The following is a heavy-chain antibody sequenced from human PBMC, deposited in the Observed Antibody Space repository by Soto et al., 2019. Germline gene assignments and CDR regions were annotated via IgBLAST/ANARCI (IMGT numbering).Heavy chain of an antibody. CDR3: ARRLYYDSSGFEGGGMDV. Sequence: SETLSLTCTVSGGSISSSSYYWGWIRQHTGKGMEWIGSIYYSGSTYYNPSLKSRVTISVDTSKNQFSLKLSSVTAADTAVFYCARRLYYDSSGFEGGGMDVWGQGTTVTVSS. CDR1: GGSISSSSYY. V-gene: IGHV4-39*01. J-gene: IGHJ6*02. D-gene: IGHD3-22*01. CDR2: IYYSGST.